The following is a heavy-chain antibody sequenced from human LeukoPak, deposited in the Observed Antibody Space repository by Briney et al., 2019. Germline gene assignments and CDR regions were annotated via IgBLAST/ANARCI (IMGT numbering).Heavy chain of an antibody. CDR3: ALMSRVDTGKSPFDD. CDR2: INPSSGST. CDR1: GYTFATYY. J-gene: IGHJ4*02. Sequence: ASVKVSCKASGYTFATYYMHWVRQAPEQGLEWMGVINPSSGSTNYAQNFQGRVTMTRDTSTTTVYMELSSLTSEDTAMYYCALMSRVDTGKSPFDDWGQGSLVTVSS. D-gene: IGHD5-18*01. V-gene: IGHV1-46*01.